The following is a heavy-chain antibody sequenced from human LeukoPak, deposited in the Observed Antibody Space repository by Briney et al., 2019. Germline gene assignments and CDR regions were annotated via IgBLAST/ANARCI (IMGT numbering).Heavy chain of an antibody. Sequence: GGSLRLSCAASGFTLSSYSMNWVRQAPGKGLEGVSSISSSSSYIYYADSVKGRFTISRDNAKNSLYLQMNSLRAEDTAVYYCARDVKPEIIVGATDAFDIWGQGTMVTVSS. CDR3: ARDVKPEIIVGATDAFDI. CDR2: ISSSSSYI. V-gene: IGHV3-21*01. D-gene: IGHD1-26*01. J-gene: IGHJ3*02. CDR1: GFTLSSYS.